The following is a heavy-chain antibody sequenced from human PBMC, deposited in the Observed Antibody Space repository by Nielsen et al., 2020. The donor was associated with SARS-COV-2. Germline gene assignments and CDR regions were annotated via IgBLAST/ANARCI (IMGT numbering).Heavy chain of an antibody. J-gene: IGHJ4*02. V-gene: IGHV3-23*01. CDR2: ISGSGGST. CDR1: GFTFSSYA. CDR3: AGAGGGSYSVLDY. D-gene: IGHD1-26*01. Sequence: GESLKISCAASGFTFSSYAMSWVRQAPGKGLEWVSAISGSGGSTYYADSVKGRFTISRDNSKNTLYLQMNSLRAEDTAVYYCAGAGGGSYSVLDYWGQGTLVTVSS.